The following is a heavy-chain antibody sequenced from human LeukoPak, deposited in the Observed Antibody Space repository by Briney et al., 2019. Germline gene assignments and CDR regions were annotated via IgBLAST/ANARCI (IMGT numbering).Heavy chain of an antibody. D-gene: IGHD2-15*01. V-gene: IGHV3-21*01. CDR2: ISSSSSYI. J-gene: IGHJ4*02. CDR3: ARELLLLG. CDR1: GFTFSKDW. Sequence: PGGSLRLSCAASGFTFSKDWMSWVRQAPGKGLEWVSSISSSSSYIYYADSVKGRFTISRDNAKNSLYLQMSSLRAEDTAVYYCARELLLLGGGQGTLVTVSS.